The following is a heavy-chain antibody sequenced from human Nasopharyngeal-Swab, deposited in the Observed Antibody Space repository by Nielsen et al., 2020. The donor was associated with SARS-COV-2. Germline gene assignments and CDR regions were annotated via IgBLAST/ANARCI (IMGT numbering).Heavy chain of an antibody. D-gene: IGHD3-10*01. Sequence: VRQAPGKGLEWVSSISSSSSYIYYADSVKGRFTISRDNAKNSLYLQMNSLRAEDTAVYYCASEGSGSYYNYYFDYWGQGTLVTVSS. CDR2: ISSSSSYI. J-gene: IGHJ4*02. CDR3: ASEGSGSYYNYYFDY. V-gene: IGHV3-21*01.